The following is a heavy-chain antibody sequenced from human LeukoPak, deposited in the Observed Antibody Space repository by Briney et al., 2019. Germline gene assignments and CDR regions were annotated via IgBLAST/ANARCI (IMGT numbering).Heavy chain of an antibody. CDR2: ISGSGGST. Sequence: SGGSLRLSCAASGFTLSSYAMSWVRQAPGKGLEWVSAISGSGGSTYYADSVKGRFTISRDNSKNTLYLQMNSLRAEDTAVYYCATYSSSWYCFDYWGQGTLVTVSS. D-gene: IGHD6-13*01. CDR1: GFTLSSYA. V-gene: IGHV3-23*01. J-gene: IGHJ4*02. CDR3: ATYSSSWYCFDY.